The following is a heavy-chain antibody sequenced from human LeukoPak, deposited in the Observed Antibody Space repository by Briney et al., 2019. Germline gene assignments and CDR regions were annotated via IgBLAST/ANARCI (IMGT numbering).Heavy chain of an antibody. CDR3: AREYMELLWFGELPTLDT. CDR2: ISYDGSSK. V-gene: IGHV3-30-3*01. J-gene: IGHJ5*02. Sequence: GGSLRLSCAASGFTFSSYAMHWVRQAPGKGLEWVAVISYDGSSKYYADSVKGRFTISRDNSKNTLYLQMNSLRAEDTAVYYCAREYMELLWFGELPTLDTWGQGTLVTVSS. CDR1: GFTFSSYA. D-gene: IGHD3-10*01.